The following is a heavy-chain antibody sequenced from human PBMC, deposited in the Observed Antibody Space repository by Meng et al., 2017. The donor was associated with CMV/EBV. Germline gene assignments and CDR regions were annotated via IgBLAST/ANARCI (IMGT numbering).Heavy chain of an antibody. D-gene: IGHD2-2*02. Sequence: GGSLRLSGAASGLTVSSNYLSWVRQAPGKGLEWVSVIDSGGSTYYADSVKGRFTISRDNSKNTLYLQMNSLSAEDTAVYYCAREPGYCSSTSCYTSHYYYGMDVWGQGTTVTVSS. CDR1: GLTVSSNY. CDR2: IDSGGST. J-gene: IGHJ6*02. CDR3: AREPGYCSSTSCYTSHYYYGMDV. V-gene: IGHV3-66*02.